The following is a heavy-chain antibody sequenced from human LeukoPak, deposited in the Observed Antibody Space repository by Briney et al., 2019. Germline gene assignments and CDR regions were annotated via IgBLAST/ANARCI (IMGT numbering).Heavy chain of an antibody. J-gene: IGHJ4*02. Sequence: SEPLSLTCTVSGGSISSYYWSWIRQPPGKGLEWIGYIYYSGSTNYNPSLKSRVTISVDTSKNQFSLQLNSVTAADTAVYYCARASSGWYGLFDYWGQGTLVTVSS. D-gene: IGHD6-19*01. CDR1: GGSISSYY. CDR3: ARASSGWYGLFDY. V-gene: IGHV4-59*01. CDR2: IYYSGST.